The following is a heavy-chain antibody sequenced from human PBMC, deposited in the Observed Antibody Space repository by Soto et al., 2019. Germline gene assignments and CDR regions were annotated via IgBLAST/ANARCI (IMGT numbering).Heavy chain of an antibody. Sequence: EVEVVESGGDLVQPGGSLRLSCVVSGFTLSTSAMSWVRQAPGKGLECVSSISAIGTDTFYADSVKGRFSISRDNSKNSVFLQMNGLRAEDTAVYYCATIGPYAPRWNFWGQGTEVTFSS. D-gene: IGHD1-1*01. V-gene: IGHV3-23*04. CDR2: ISAIGTDT. CDR1: GFTLSTSA. J-gene: IGHJ3*01. CDR3: ATIGPYAPRWNF.